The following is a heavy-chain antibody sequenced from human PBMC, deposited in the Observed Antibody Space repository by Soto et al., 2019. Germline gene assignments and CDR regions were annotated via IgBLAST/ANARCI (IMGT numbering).Heavy chain of an antibody. CDR1: GFTFSNFA. V-gene: IGHV3-23*01. Sequence: PGGSLRLSCAASGFTFSNFAMSWVRQAPGKGLEWVSGISGGGSNTYYADSVRGRFTVSRDNSKNTLYLQMNSLRVEDTAVYYCATVGTAAVPLYFFDYWGQGTPVTVSS. J-gene: IGHJ4*02. D-gene: IGHD6-19*01. CDR2: ISGGGSNT. CDR3: ATVGTAAVPLYFFDY.